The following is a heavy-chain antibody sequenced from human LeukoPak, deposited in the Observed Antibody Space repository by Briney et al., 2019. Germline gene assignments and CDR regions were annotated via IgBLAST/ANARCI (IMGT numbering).Heavy chain of an antibody. CDR3: ARDQIAAPDHFDY. CDR1: GYTFTGYY. CDR2: INPNNGDT. J-gene: IGHJ4*02. Sequence: ASVKVSCKSSGYTFTGYYMHWVRQAPGQGLEWMGWINPNNGDTKFAQNFQGRVTLTRDMSITTAYMEISRLRSDDTAVYYCARDQIAAPDHFDYWGQGTVVIVST. D-gene: IGHD6-6*01. V-gene: IGHV1-2*02.